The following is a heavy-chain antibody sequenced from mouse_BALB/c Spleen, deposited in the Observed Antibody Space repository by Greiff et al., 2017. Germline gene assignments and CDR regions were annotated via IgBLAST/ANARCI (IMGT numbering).Heavy chain of an antibody. D-gene: IGHD2-3*01. J-gene: IGHJ4*01. Sequence: DVMLVESGGDLVKPGGSLKLSCAASGFTFSSYGMSWVRQTPDKRLEWVATISSGGSYTYYPDSVKGRFTISRDNAKNTLYLQMSSLKSEDTAMYYCARHEKDGYYYYAMDYWGQGTSVTVSS. CDR2: ISSGGSYT. CDR3: ARHEKDGYYYYAMDY. CDR1: GFTFSSYG. V-gene: IGHV5-6*02.